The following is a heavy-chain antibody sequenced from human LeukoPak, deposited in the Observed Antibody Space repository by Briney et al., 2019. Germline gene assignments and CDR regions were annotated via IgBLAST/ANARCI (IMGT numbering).Heavy chain of an antibody. J-gene: IGHJ4*02. CDR1: GGSISNYF. V-gene: IGHV4-59*08. Sequence: SQTLSLTCSVSGGSISNYFWTWIRQPPGKGLEWIGYIYSSGSTYYNPSLKSRVTISVDTSKNRFSLKLSTVTAADTAVYYCARRPTGDPKFDYWGQGTLVTVSS. CDR2: IYSSGST. D-gene: IGHD7-27*01. CDR3: ARRPTGDPKFDY.